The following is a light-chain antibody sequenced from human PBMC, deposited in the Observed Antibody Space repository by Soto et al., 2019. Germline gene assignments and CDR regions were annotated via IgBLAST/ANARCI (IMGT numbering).Light chain of an antibody. V-gene: IGLV2-14*01. CDR1: SSDIGSYNY. Sequence: QSVLTQPASVSGSPGQSITISCTGTSSDIGSYNYVAWYQQFPGKTPKLIIYEVRNRPSGVSFRFSGSKSGNTASLTISGLQAEDEADYYCSSYTSSSTVVFGGGTQLTVL. CDR2: EVR. CDR3: SSYTSSSTVV. J-gene: IGLJ2*01.